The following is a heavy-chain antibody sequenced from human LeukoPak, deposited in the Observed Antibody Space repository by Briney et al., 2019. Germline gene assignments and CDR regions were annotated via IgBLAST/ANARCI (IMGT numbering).Heavy chain of an antibody. V-gene: IGHV3-74*01. Sequence: GGSLRLSCVASGFTFNNNWMHWVRQAPGKGLVWVSRINNDGSTTSYADSVKGRFTISRDNAKNTLYLQMNNLRAEDTAVYYCARDLSFGAPYNWFDPWGQGTLVTVSS. D-gene: IGHD3-10*01. CDR1: GFTFNNNW. CDR2: INNDGSTT. CDR3: ARDLSFGAPYNWFDP. J-gene: IGHJ5*02.